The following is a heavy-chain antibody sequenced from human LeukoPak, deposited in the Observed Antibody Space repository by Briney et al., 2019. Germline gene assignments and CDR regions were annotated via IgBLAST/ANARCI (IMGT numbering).Heavy chain of an antibody. Sequence: SETLSLTCTVSGGSISSSSYYWGWIRQPPGKGLEWIGSIYYSGSTYYNPSHKSRVTISVDTSKNQFSLKLSSVTAADTAVYYCARHLSPRGYSYGWGYFDLWGRGTLVTVSS. D-gene: IGHD5-18*01. CDR3: ARHLSPRGYSYGWGYFDL. CDR2: IYYSGST. CDR1: GGSISSSSYY. V-gene: IGHV4-39*01. J-gene: IGHJ2*01.